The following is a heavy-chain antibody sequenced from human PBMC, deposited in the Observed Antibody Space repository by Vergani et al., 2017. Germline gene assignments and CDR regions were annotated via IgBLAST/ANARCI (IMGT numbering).Heavy chain of an antibody. Sequence: QVQLVESGGGVVQPGRSLRLSCAASGFTFSSYGMHWVRQAPGKGLEWVAVISYDGSNKYYADSVKGRFTISRDNSKNTLYLQMNSLRAEDTAVYYCAKEAEIEGVYYFDYWGQGTLVTVSS. CDR1: GFTFSSYG. J-gene: IGHJ4*02. V-gene: IGHV3-30*18. D-gene: IGHD1-26*01. CDR2: ISYDGSNK. CDR3: AKEAEIEGVYYFDY.